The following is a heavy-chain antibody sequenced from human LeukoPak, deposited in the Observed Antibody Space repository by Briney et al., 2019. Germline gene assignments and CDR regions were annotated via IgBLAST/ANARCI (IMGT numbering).Heavy chain of an antibody. Sequence: GGSLRLSCAASGLTFSSYAMSWVRQAPGKGLEWVSSVNGSGYSAYYADSVEGRFTISRDNSKDMLFLQMSTLRVEDMAVYYCAKVVSYSSGWFFHHWGQGTLVTVSS. CDR2: VNGSGYSA. V-gene: IGHV3-23*01. D-gene: IGHD6-19*01. CDR3: AKVVSYSSGWFFHH. J-gene: IGHJ1*01. CDR1: GLTFSSYA.